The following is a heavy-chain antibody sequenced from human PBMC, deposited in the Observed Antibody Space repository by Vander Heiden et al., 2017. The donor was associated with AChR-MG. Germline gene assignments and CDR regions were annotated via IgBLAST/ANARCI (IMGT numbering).Heavy chain of an antibody. CDR3: AKDVSRRDYDILTGTFDY. V-gene: IGHV3-23*01. D-gene: IGHD3-9*01. Sequence: VQLLESGGGLVQPGGSLRLSCAASGFTFSSYAMSWVRQAPGKGLEWVSAISGSGGSTYYADSVKGRFTISRDNSKNTLYLQMNSLRAEDTAVYYCAKDVSRRDYDILTGTFDYWGQGTLVTVSS. CDR1: GFTFSSYA. J-gene: IGHJ4*02. CDR2: ISGSGGST.